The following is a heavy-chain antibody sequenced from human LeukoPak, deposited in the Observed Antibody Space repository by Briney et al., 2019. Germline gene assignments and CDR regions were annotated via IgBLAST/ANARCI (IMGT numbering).Heavy chain of an antibody. CDR1: GFIFSSYA. D-gene: IGHD6-19*01. V-gene: IGHV3-23*01. CDR3: AKRDSSGWYSLDY. CDR2: ISSGGSGT. Sequence: GGSLSLSCATSGFIFSSYAMSWVRQAPGKGLEWVSSISSGGSGTYYADSVKGRFTISRDKSKNTLYLQMNSLRAEDTAAYYCAKRDSSGWYSLDYWGQGTLVTVS. J-gene: IGHJ4*02.